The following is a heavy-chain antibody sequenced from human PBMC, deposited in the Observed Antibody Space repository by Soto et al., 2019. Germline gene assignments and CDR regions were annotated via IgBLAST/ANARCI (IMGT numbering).Heavy chain of an antibody. V-gene: IGHV1-46*01. D-gene: IGHD2-21*02. J-gene: IGHJ4*02. CDR2: VNPSGGHT. CDR1: GDTFTDYY. Sequence: QVQLMQSGAEVKKPGASVKVSCKASGDTFTDYYIHWVRQAPGQGLEWMGTVNPSGGHTTYAQHFVGRVTMTRDTSTSTIYMERTSLTSDDTAIYYCARGGHVVVVTAASDYWCQGTLVTVSS. CDR3: ARGGHVVVVTAASDY.